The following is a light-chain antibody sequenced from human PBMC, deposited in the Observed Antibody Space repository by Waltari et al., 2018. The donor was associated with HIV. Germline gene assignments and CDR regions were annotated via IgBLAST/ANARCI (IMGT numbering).Light chain of an antibody. CDR1: ASPKQY. J-gene: IGLJ3*02. CDR2: KDS. V-gene: IGLV3-25*03. Sequence: SYELTQPPSVSVSPGQTARITCPGDASPKQYAYWYQQKPGQAPVGVIYKDSERPSGTPERFSGASSGTTGTLTISGGQAEDEADYYCQSADSSGPYRVFGGGTKLTVL. CDR3: QSADSSGPYRV.